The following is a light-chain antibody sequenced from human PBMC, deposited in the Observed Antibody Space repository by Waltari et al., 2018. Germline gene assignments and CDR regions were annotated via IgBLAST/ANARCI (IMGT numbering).Light chain of an antibody. J-gene: IGLJ3*02. CDR2: DVS. Sequence: QSALTQPTSVSGSPGQSITISCTGTSRDVGFYNYVSWYQQYPGKVPRLLIYDVSDRPSGMSSRFSGSKSGNTASLTISGLQADDEADYYCNSYTGSSSWVFGGGTKLTVL. CDR1: SRDVGFYNY. CDR3: NSYTGSSSWV. V-gene: IGLV2-14*01.